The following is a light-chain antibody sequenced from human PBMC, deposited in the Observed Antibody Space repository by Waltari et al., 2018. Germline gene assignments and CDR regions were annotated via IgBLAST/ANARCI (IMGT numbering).Light chain of an antibody. J-gene: IGKJ2*01. Sequence: ETVMTQSPATLSVSPGGRATLSCRAGQCLGTNLAWYPQKPGQAPRLLNSGACSRATGVPARFSGSGSGTDFTLTISSLQSEDFVVYYCQQYNNWPLYTFGQGTKLEI. CDR3: QQYNNWPLYT. CDR2: GAC. V-gene: IGKV3-15*01. CDR1: QCLGTN.